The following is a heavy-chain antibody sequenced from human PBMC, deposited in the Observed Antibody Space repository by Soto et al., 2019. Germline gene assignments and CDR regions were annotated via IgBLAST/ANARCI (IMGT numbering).Heavy chain of an antibody. CDR3: AREGAVARTNAFDI. D-gene: IGHD6-19*01. CDR1: GDTFTSYG. CDR2: IITYNGHT. V-gene: IGHV1-18*01. J-gene: IGHJ3*02. Sequence: ASVKVSCKASGDTFTSYGVSWLRHAPGQGLEWMGWIITYNGHTNYAQKLRGRVTMTTDTSTSTAYMELRSLRSDDTAVYYCAREGAVARTNAFDIWGQGTMVTVSS.